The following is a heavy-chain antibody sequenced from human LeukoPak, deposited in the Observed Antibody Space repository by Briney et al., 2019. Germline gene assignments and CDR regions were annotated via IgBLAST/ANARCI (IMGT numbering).Heavy chain of an antibody. CDR3: ARVSVGGSYSGY. CDR1: GYIFTSYG. V-gene: IGHV1-18*01. D-gene: IGHD1-26*01. J-gene: IGHJ4*02. Sequence: ASVKVSCKASGYIFTSYGISWVRQAPGQGLEWMGWISAYNGNTNYAQKLQGRVTMTTDTSTSAAYMELRSLRSDDTAVYYCARVSVGGSYSGYWGQGTLVTVSS. CDR2: ISAYNGNT.